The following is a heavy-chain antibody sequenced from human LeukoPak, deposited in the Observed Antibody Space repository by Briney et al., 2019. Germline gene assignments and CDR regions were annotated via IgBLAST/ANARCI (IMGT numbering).Heavy chain of an antibody. J-gene: IGHJ4*02. CDR1: GYTFTSYY. V-gene: IGHV1-46*01. D-gene: IGHD2-21*02. CDR2: INPSGGST. CDR3: ARDCGGDCYEFDY. Sequence: ASVKVSCKASGYTFTSYYMHWVRQAPGRGLEWMGIINPSGGSTSYAQKFQGRVTMTRDMSTSTVYMELSSLRSEDTAVYYCARDCGGDCYEFDYWGQGTLVTVSS.